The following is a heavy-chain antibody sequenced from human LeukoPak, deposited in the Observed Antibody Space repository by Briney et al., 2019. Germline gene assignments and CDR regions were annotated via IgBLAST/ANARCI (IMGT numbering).Heavy chain of an antibody. CDR3: TTSLRIRLFYGMDV. J-gene: IGHJ6*02. D-gene: IGHD5-18*01. CDR2: IKSKTDGGTT. Sequence: GGSLRLSCAASGFTFSNAWMSWVRQAPGKGLEWVGRIKSKTDGGTTDYAAPVKGRFTISRDDSKNTLYLQMNSLKTEDTAVYYCTTSLRIRLFYGMDVWGQGTTVTVSS. V-gene: IGHV3-15*01. CDR1: GFTFSNAW.